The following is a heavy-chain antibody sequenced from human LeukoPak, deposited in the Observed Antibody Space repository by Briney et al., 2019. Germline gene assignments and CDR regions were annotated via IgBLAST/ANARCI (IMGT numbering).Heavy chain of an antibody. V-gene: IGHV3-11*01. J-gene: IGHJ3*02. D-gene: IGHD2-21*02. CDR2: ISSSGSTI. CDR3: ARDHSVTDPSDAFDI. CDR1: GFTFSDYY. Sequence: PGGSLRLSCAASGFTFSDYYMSWIRQAPGKGLEWVSYISSSGSTIYYADSVKGRFTISRDNAKNSLYLQMNSLRAEDTAVYYCARDHSVTDPSDAFDIWGQGTMVTVPS.